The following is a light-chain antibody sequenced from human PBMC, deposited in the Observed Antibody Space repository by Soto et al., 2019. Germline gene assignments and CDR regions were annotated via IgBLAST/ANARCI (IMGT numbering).Light chain of an antibody. Sequence: QSALTQPPSASGSPGQSVTISCTGTSSDVGDYNYVSWYQQHPGKAPKLMIYEVSKRPSGVPDRFSGSKSGNTASLTVSGLQXEDEADYYCSSYAGSLYVFGTGTKLTVL. CDR1: SSDVGDYNY. CDR3: SSYAGSLYV. CDR2: EVS. J-gene: IGLJ1*01. V-gene: IGLV2-8*01.